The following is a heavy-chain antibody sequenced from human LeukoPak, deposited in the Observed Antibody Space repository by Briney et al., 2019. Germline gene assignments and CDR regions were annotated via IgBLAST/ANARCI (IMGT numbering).Heavy chain of an antibody. D-gene: IGHD3-22*01. CDR3: ARLLPDFVYDSSGYYTRAFDI. CDR1: GVSFSAYS. CDR2: INHSGST. Sequence: SETLSLTCAVYGVSFSAYSWNWIRQPPWKGLEWIGEINHSGSTNYNPSLKSRVTISVDTSKNQFSLRLSSVTAADTAVYYCARLLPDFVYDSSGYYTRAFDIWGQGTMVTVSS. V-gene: IGHV4-34*01. J-gene: IGHJ3*02.